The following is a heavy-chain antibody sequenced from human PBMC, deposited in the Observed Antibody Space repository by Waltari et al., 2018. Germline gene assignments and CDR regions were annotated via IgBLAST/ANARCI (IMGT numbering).Heavy chain of an antibody. Sequence: QLQLQESGPGLVKPSETLSLTCTVSGSSISSSSYYWGWIRQPPGKGLEWIGSIYYSGSTYYNPSLKSRVTISVDTSKNQFSLKLSSVTAADTAVYYCARHGSVVVPAAIDYWGQGTLVTVSS. J-gene: IGHJ4*02. CDR2: IYYSGST. CDR1: GSSISSSSYY. CDR3: ARHGSVVVPAAIDY. V-gene: IGHV4-39*01. D-gene: IGHD2-2*01.